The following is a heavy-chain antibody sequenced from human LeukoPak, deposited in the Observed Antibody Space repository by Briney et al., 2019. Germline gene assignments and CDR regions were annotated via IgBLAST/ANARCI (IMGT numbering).Heavy chain of an antibody. J-gene: IGHJ4*02. V-gene: IGHV4-39*07. D-gene: IGHD3-22*01. CDR1: GGSISSRSYY. Sequence: SETLSLTCTVSGGSISSRSYYWAWIRQPPGKGLEWIGSIYYSGSTYYNPSLKSRVTISVDTSKNQFSLKLSSVTAADTAVYFCARDTIDSSGYPYYFDYWGQGTLVTVSS. CDR2: IYYSGST. CDR3: ARDTIDSSGYPYYFDY.